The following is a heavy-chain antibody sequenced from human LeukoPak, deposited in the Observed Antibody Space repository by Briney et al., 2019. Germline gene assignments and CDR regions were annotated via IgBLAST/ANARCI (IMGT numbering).Heavy chain of an antibody. CDR2: IYPGDSDT. CDR1: GFSFTSYW. Sequence: GESLKISCKASGFSFTSYWIGWVRQMPGKGLEWMGIIYPGDSDTRYSPSFQGQVTISADKSSSTAYLQWRSLKASDTAMYYCAGHSFDTVDAFDVWGQGTIVIVSA. D-gene: IGHD2-2*02. J-gene: IGHJ3*01. CDR3: AGHSFDTVDAFDV. V-gene: IGHV5-51*01.